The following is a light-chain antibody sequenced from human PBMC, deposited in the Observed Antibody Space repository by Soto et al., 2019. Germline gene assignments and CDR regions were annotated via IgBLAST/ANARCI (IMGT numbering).Light chain of an antibody. CDR3: SLLPVSRSLV. J-gene: IGLJ2*01. V-gene: IGLV2-23*01. CDR2: EGS. CDR1: SSDVGSYNL. Sequence: QSALTQPASVSGSPGQSITISCTGTSSDVGSYNLVSWYQQHPGKAPKLMIYEGSKRPSGVSNRFSGSKSGNTASLTISGPRFEYGVVFYGSLLPVSRSLVLGGGTKVP.